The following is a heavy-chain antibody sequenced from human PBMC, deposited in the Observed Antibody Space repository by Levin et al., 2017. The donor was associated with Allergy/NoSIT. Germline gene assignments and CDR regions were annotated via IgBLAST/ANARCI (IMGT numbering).Heavy chain of an antibody. D-gene: IGHD6-19*01. Sequence: PGGSLRLSCAASGFTVSSNYMSWVRQAPGKGLEWVSVIYSGGSTYYADSVKGRFTISRDNSKNTLYLQMNSLRAEDTAVYYCARVLLEGIAVARDYWGQGTLVTVSS. CDR3: ARVLLEGIAVARDY. CDR2: IYSGGST. CDR1: GFTVSSNY. V-gene: IGHV3-53*01. J-gene: IGHJ4*02.